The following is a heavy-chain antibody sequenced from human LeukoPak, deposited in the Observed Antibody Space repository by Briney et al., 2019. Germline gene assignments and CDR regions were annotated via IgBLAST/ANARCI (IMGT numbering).Heavy chain of an antibody. CDR3: ARRPSKYYDILTGYYRSEFDY. V-gene: IGHV1-8*01. CDR1: GYTFTSYD. Sequence: GASVKVSCKASGYTFTSYDINWGRQATGQGLEWMGWMNPDSGNTGYAQKFQGRVTMTRNTSISTAYMALSSLRSEDTAVYYCARRPSKYYDILTGYYRSEFDYWGQGTLVTISS. D-gene: IGHD3-9*01. J-gene: IGHJ4*02. CDR2: MNPDSGNT.